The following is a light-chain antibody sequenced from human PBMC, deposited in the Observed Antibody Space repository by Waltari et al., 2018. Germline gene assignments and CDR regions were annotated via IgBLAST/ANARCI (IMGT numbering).Light chain of an antibody. CDR1: QSVLYSSNNKNY. J-gene: IGKJ1*01. V-gene: IGKV4-1*01. CDR3: QQYNSHWT. CDR2: WAS. Sequence: DIVMTQSPDSLAVSLGERASINCKSSQSVLYSSNNKNYLAWYQNKPGQPPKLLIYWASSRESGVPDRFSGSGSGTDFTLTISSLQPDDSASYYCQQYNSHWTIGQGTKVEIK.